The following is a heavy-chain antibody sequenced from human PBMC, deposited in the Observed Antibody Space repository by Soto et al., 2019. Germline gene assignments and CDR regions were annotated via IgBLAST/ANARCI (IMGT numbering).Heavy chain of an antibody. CDR2: IKANSGNT. CDR1: GYTFSTST. J-gene: IGHJ4*02. Sequence: LVQSGAEAKKPGASVKVSCKASGYTFSTSTISWVRQAPGQGLEWMGWIKANSGNTNYAPKLQGRVTMTTDTSTSTAYMELRTLTSDDTATYYCAIADYGDDDYWGQGTLVTVSS. V-gene: IGHV1-18*04. CDR3: AIADYGDDDY. D-gene: IGHD4-17*01.